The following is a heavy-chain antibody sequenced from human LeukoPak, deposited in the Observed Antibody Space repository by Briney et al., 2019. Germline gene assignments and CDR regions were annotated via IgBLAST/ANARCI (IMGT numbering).Heavy chain of an antibody. V-gene: IGHV1-18*01. CDR3: ARDRRIAAARYFDY. Sequence: ASVKVSCKASGYTFTSYGISWVRQARGQGLEWMGWISAYNGNTNYAQKLQGRVTMTTDTSTGTAYMELRSLRSDDTAVSYCARDRRIAAARYFDYWGQGTLVDVSS. J-gene: IGHJ4*02. CDR2: ISAYNGNT. CDR1: GYTFTSYG. D-gene: IGHD6-13*01.